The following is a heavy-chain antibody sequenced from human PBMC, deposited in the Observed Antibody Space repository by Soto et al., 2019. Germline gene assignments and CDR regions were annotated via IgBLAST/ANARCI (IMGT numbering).Heavy chain of an antibody. Sequence: QVQLVQSGAEVKKPGASVKVSCKASGYTFTSYDINWVRLAPGQGLEWMGWMNPNSGNTAYAQKLQGRVTMTRNTSISTAYMELSSLRSEDTAVYYCARLKQDYAVAWGQGTLVTVSS. D-gene: IGHD3-16*01. J-gene: IGHJ5*02. CDR3: ARLKQDYAVA. CDR2: MNPNSGNT. V-gene: IGHV1-8*01. CDR1: GYTFTSYD.